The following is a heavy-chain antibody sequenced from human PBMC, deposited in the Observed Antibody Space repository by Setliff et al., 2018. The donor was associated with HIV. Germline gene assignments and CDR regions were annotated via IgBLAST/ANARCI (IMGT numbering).Heavy chain of an antibody. Sequence: SVKVSCKASGVTFATDPFTWVRQAPGQGLEWMGRIIPMFGTSTYAPKFQGRVTITADKSTNTTYLDVSSLTSEDTAIYFCARARRVIGNVGSHFYYMDLWGKGTTVTVS. V-gene: IGHV1-69*06. D-gene: IGHD1-20*01. CDR1: GVTFATDP. CDR2: IIPMFGTS. CDR3: ARARRVIGNVGSHFYYMDL. J-gene: IGHJ6*03.